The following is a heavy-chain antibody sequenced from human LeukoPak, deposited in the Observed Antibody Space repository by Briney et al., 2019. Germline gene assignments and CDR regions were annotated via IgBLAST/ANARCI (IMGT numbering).Heavy chain of an antibody. Sequence: GGSLRLSCTASGFTFGDYAMSWVRQAPGKGLEWVGFIRSKAYGGTTEYAASVKGRFTISRDDSKSIAYLQMNSLRAEDTAVYYCARGRSGSYGFFDYWSLGNLVTVSS. CDR2: IRSKAYGGTT. J-gene: IGHJ4*02. CDR1: GFTFGDYA. CDR3: ARGRSGSYGFFDY. D-gene: IGHD3-10*01. V-gene: IGHV3-49*04.